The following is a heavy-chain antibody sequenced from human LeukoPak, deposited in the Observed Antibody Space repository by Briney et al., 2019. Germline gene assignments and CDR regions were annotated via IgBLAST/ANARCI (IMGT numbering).Heavy chain of an antibody. V-gene: IGHV3-53*01. Sequence: GGSLRLSCAVSGFTVRSHFMAWVRQAPGKGLEWVSVLDTGGATHYADSVKGRFTISRDNAKNSLYLQMNSLRAEDTAVYYCARDAYDSSGGIDYWGQGTLVTVSS. CDR2: LDTGGAT. CDR1: GFTVRSHF. CDR3: ARDAYDSSGGIDY. J-gene: IGHJ4*02. D-gene: IGHD3-22*01.